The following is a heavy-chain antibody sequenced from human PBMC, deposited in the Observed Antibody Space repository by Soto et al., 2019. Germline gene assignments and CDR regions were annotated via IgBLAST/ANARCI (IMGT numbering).Heavy chain of an antibody. Sequence: PGGSLRLSCAASGFTFSSYAMHWVRQAPGKGLEWVAFISYDGSNKYYTDSVKGRFTISRDNSKNTLYLQMNSLRAEDTAVYYCARDGNPRAGATYCDYWGQGTMGTVSS. CDR1: GFTFSSYA. CDR3: ARDGNPRAGATYCDY. D-gene: IGHD1-26*01. J-gene: IGHJ4*02. CDR2: ISYDGSNK. V-gene: IGHV3-30-3*01.